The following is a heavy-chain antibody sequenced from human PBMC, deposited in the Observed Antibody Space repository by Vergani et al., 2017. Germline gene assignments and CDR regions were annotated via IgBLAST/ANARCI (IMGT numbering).Heavy chain of an antibody. J-gene: IGHJ4*02. CDR2: ISAYNGNT. CDR3: ARDPKIYCSGGSCSRDFDY. V-gene: IGHV1-18*04. Sequence: VQLVQSGAEVKKPGASVKVSCKASGYTFTSYGISWVRQAPGQGLEWMGWISAYNGNTNYAQKLQGRVTMTTDTSTSTAYMELRSLRSDDTAVYYCARDPKIYCSGGSCSRDFDYWGQGTLVTVSS. CDR1: GYTFTSYG. D-gene: IGHD2-15*01.